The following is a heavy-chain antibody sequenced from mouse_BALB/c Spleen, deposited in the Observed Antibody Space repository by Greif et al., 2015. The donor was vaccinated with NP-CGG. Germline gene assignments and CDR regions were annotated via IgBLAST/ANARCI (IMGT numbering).Heavy chain of an antibody. V-gene: IGHV5-17*02. CDR2: ISSGSSTI. CDR3: ARSWAMDY. J-gene: IGHJ4*01. Sequence: EVNVVESGGGLVQPGGSRKLSCAASGFTFSSFGMHWVRQAPEKGLEWVAYISSGSSTIYYADTVKGRFTISRDNPKNTLFLQMTSLRSEDTAMYYCARSWAMDYWGQGTSVTVSS. D-gene: IGHD3-1*01. CDR1: GFTFSSFG.